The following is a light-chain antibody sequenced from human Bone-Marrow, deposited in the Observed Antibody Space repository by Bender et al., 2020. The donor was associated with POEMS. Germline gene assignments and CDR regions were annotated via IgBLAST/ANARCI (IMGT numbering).Light chain of an antibody. CDR2: GVK. CDR1: TSDATDYDL. J-gene: IGLJ3*02. V-gene: IGLV2-23*02. CDR3: SSYVGGSTV. Sequence: QSALTQPASVSGSPGQSITISCTGITSDATDYDLVSWYQQHPGKAPKLILYGVKGRPSGISNRFSGSTSADAASLTISGLQAKDEALYFCSSYVGGSTVFGG.